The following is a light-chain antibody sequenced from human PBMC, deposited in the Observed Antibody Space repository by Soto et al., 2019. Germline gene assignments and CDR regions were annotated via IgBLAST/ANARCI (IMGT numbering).Light chain of an antibody. CDR3: QQYNSYSPT. Sequence: DIQMTQSPSTLSASVGDRVTITCRPSQSISTWLAWYQQEPGKAPKLLIHKASSLQSGVPSRFSGSGSGTDFTLTISSLHPDDFATYYCQQYNSYSPTFGQGTKVDIK. CDR2: KAS. CDR1: QSISTW. V-gene: IGKV1-5*03. J-gene: IGKJ1*01.